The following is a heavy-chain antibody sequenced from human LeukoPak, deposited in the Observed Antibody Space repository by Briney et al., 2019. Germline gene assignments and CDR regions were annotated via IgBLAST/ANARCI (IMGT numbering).Heavy chain of an antibody. D-gene: IGHD2-15*01. Sequence: PGGSLRLPCAASGFTFSSYGMHWVRQAPGKGLEWVAVIWYDGSNKYYADSVKGRFTISRDNSKNTLYLQMNSLRAEDTAVYYCARDYCSGGSCYSDYWGQGTLVTVSS. CDR3: ARDYCSGGSCYSDY. V-gene: IGHV3-33*01. J-gene: IGHJ4*02. CDR1: GFTFSSYG. CDR2: IWYDGSNK.